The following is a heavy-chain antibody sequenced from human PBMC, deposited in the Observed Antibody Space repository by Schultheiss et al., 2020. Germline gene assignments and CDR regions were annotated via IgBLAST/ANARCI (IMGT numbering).Heavy chain of an antibody. Sequence: SGPTLVKPTQTLTLTCTFSGFSLSTSGVGVGWIRQPPGKALEWLALIYWNDDKRYSPSLKIRLTITKDTSKNQVVLTMTNMDPVDTATYYCAHVHDSSGYYVGKFDYWGQGTLVTVSS. CDR2: IYWNDDK. CDR1: GFSLSTSGVG. D-gene: IGHD3-22*01. V-gene: IGHV2-5*01. J-gene: IGHJ4*02. CDR3: AHVHDSSGYYVGKFDY.